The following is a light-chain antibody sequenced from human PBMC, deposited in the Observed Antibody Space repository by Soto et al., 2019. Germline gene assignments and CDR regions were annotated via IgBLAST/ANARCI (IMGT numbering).Light chain of an antibody. CDR1: QSVSSY. CDR3: QQRNNWPPIT. Sequence: EIVLTQSPVTLSLSPGERATLSCMASQSVSSYLAWYQQRPGQAPRLLIYDASNRATGIPARFSGSGSGTDFTLTIDNLEPEDFAIYYCQQRNNWPPITFGQGTKVDIK. J-gene: IGKJ1*01. V-gene: IGKV3-11*01. CDR2: DAS.